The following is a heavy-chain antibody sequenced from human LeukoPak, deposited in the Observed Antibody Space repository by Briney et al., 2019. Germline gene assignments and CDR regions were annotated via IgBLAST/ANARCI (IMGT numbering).Heavy chain of an antibody. CDR1: GFTFSSYA. Sequence: GGSLRLSCAASGFTFSSYAMSWVRQAPGKGLEWGSAISGSGGSTYYADSVKGRFTISRDNSKNTLYLQMNNLRAEDTAVYYCAKGLLWFGEPDTAFDIWGRGTMVTVSS. V-gene: IGHV3-23*01. CDR3: AKGLLWFGEPDTAFDI. D-gene: IGHD3-10*01. J-gene: IGHJ3*02. CDR2: ISGSGGST.